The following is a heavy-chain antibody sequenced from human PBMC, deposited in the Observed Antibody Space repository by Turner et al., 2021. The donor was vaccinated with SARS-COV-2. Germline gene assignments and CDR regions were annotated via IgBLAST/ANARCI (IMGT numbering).Heavy chain of an antibody. CDR1: GGSISTTNHY. CDR3: ARQGGVDY. V-gene: IGHV4-39*01. CDR2: ISYTGRT. J-gene: IGHJ4*02. Sequence: QLQLQESGPGLVKPSETLSLTCAVSGGSISTTNHYWGWIRQPPGKGLEWIGSISYTGRTFYTPSLKSRVTLSMDTSQNHFSLKVTSVTAADTAVYYCARQGGVDYWGQGTLVTVSS.